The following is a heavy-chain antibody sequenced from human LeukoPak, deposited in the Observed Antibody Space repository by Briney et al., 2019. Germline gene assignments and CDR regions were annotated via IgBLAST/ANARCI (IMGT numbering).Heavy chain of an antibody. Sequence: PGGSLRLSCAASGFTFSSYDMTWVRQAPGKGLEWVSYIGGGGTVMYYADSVKGRFTVSRDNAKNSLYLQMNSLRDEDTAVYYCARDPHGYEDYWSQGTLVTVSS. CDR1: GFTFSSYD. J-gene: IGHJ4*02. CDR3: ARDPHGYEDY. CDR2: IGGGGTVM. D-gene: IGHD5-12*01. V-gene: IGHV3-48*02.